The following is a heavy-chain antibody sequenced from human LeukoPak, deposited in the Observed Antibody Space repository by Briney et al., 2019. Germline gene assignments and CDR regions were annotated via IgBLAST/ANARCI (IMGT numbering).Heavy chain of an antibody. CDR1: GFTFSSYA. J-gene: IGHJ4*02. D-gene: IGHD1-14*01. CDR3: AKATGYLL. CDR2: ISNSGGTT. V-gene: IGHV3-23*01. Sequence: GGSLRLSCAASGFTFSSYAMSWVRQAPGKGLEWVSTISNSGGTTYYADSVKGRFTISRDDSENTLYLQMNSLRAEDTAVYYCAKATGYLLWGQGTLVTVSS.